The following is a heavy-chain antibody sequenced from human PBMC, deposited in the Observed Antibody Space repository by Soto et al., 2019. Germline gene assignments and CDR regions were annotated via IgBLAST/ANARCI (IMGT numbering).Heavy chain of an antibody. V-gene: IGHV4-34*01. J-gene: IGHJ5*02. Sequence: QVQLQQWGAGLLKPSETLSLTCAVYGGSFSGYYWSWIRQPPGKGLEWIGEINHSGSTNYNPPLKSRFTIAVDTSNNQFSLTLSSVPAADTAVYYCSIAPGSWFDPWGQGTLVTVSS. CDR3: SIAPGSWFDP. CDR1: GGSFSGYY. CDR2: INHSGST.